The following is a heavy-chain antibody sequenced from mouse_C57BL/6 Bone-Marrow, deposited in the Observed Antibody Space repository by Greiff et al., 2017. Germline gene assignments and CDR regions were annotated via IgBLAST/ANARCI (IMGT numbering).Heavy chain of an antibody. CDR1: GFTFSDYG. CDR2: ISSGSSTI. Sequence: EVKLMESGGGLVKPGGSLKLSCAASGFTFSDYGMHWVRQAPEKGLAWVAYISSGSSTIYYADTVKGRFTISRDNAKNTLFLQMTSLRSEDTAMYYCARQGLSSYAMDYWGQGTSVTVSS. J-gene: IGHJ4*01. V-gene: IGHV5-17*01. CDR3: ARQGLSSYAMDY. D-gene: IGHD1-1*02.